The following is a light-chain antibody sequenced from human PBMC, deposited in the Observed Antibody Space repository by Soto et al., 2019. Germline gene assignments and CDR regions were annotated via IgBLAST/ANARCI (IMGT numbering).Light chain of an antibody. V-gene: IGKV3-20*01. CDR1: QVIGSRY. Sequence: IVITQSPGTLSLSKGERATISCRASQVIGSRYLAWYHQKSGQAPRLLIYGAFKRATGIPDRFSGSGSGTDFTLTISRMEPEDFAVYCCQQYGSSPRTFGQGTKVDIK. CDR2: GAF. CDR3: QQYGSSPRT. J-gene: IGKJ1*01.